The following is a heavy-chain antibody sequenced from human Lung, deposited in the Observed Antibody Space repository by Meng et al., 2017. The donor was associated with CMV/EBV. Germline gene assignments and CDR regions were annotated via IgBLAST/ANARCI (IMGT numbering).Heavy chain of an antibody. D-gene: IGHD2-8*01. V-gene: IGHV4-30-4*08. J-gene: IGHJ4*02. Sequence: QGRLKEWGPGLVKPSTTLSLTCTVSCNSISRGNYYWSWVRQTPAKGLEWIGYIHNSGSTGYNPSLESRLIISIDKSKNQFYLQLTSVTAADTAAYYCVSRFPNTNAYHAVFDFWGRGALVTVSS. CDR3: VSRFPNTNAYHAVFDF. CDR1: CNSISRGNYY. CDR2: IHNSGST.